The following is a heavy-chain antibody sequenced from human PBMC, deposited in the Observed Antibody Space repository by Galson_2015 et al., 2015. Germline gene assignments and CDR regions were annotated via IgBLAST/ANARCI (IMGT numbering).Heavy chain of an antibody. CDR3: ARGRTPYKVATNPVSLGY. J-gene: IGHJ4*02. CDR1: GYTFTSYD. Sequence: SVKVSCKASGYTFTSYDINWVRQATGQGLEWMGWMNPNSGNTGYAQKFQGRVTMTRNTSISTAYMELSSLRSEDTAVYYCARGRTPYKVATNPVSLGYWGQGTLVTVSS. V-gene: IGHV1-8*01. CDR2: MNPNSGNT. D-gene: IGHD5-12*01.